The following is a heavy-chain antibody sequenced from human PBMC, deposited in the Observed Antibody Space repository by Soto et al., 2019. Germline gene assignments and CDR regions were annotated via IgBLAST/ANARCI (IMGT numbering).Heavy chain of an antibody. CDR3: ARYEVAREEIRSWHWFDP. D-gene: IGHD1-26*01. CDR2: ISSSSSYI. Sequence: EVQLVESGGGLVKPGGSLRLSCAASGFTFSSYSMNWVRQAPGKGLEWVSSISSSSSYIYYADSVKGRFTISRDNAKNSLYVQTNSLRAEDTAVDYCARYEVAREEIRSWHWFDPWGQGNLVTGSS. CDR1: GFTFSSYS. J-gene: IGHJ5*02. V-gene: IGHV3-21*01.